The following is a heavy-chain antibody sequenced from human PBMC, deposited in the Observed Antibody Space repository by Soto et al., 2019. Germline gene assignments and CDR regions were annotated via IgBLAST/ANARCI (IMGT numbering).Heavy chain of an antibody. CDR1: GGTFSSYT. Sequence: GASVKVSCKASGGTFSSYTISWVRQAPGQGLEWMGRSIPILGIANYAQKFQGRVTITADKSTSTAYMELSSLRSEDTAVYYCARAALYYDYYYGMDVWGQGTTVTVSS. V-gene: IGHV1-69*02. CDR2: SIPILGIA. CDR3: ARAALYYDYYYGMDV. J-gene: IGHJ6*02.